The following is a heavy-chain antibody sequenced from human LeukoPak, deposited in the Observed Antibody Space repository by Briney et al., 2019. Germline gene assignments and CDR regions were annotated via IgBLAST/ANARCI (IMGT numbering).Heavy chain of an antibody. J-gene: IGHJ4*02. CDR1: GCSISSYY. D-gene: IGHD6-19*01. CDR3: ARDRWSSGWFDY. Sequence: SETLSLTCTVSGCSISSYYWSWIRQPPGKGLEWMGYIYYSGSTNYNPSLERRVTISVDTSKNQFSLKLSSVTAADADVYYCARDRWSSGWFDYWGQGTLVTVSS. CDR2: IYYSGST. V-gene: IGHV4-59*01.